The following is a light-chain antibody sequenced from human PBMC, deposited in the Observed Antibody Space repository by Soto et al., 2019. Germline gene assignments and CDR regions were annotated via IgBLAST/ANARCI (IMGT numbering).Light chain of an antibody. J-gene: IGKJ1*01. CDR1: QTISNW. V-gene: IGKV1-5*01. CDR2: DAS. Sequence: DIQMTHSPSTLSASVGDRVTITCLASQTISNWLAWYQQKPGKAPKLLIYDASSLESGVPSRFSGSGSGTEFTLTISSLQPDDFATYYCQQYNSYWRTFGQGTKVDI. CDR3: QQYNSYWRT.